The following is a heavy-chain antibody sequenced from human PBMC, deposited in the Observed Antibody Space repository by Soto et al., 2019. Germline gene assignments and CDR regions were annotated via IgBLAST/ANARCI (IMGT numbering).Heavy chain of an antibody. CDR1: GYTFSSYA. Sequence: QVQLVQSGAEVKKPGASVKVSCKASGYTFSSYAITWVRQAPGQGLEWMAWISAYSGNTNYSLKFQGRVTMTTDTPSSASNMELRSLSSDYTALYYYASDSPASDYWGQGTLVTVSS. J-gene: IGHJ4*02. CDR2: ISAYSGNT. V-gene: IGHV1-18*01. CDR3: ASDSPASDY.